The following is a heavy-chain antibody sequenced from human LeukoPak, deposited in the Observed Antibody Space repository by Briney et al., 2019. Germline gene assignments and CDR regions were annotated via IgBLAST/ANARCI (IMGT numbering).Heavy chain of an antibody. CDR3: ARHQEYGDKYYYYYGMDV. D-gene: IGHD4-17*01. J-gene: IGHJ6*02. CDR2: IYYSGST. CDR1: GGSISSYY. V-gene: IGHV4-59*08. Sequence: SETLSLTCTVSGGSISSYYWSWIRQPPGKGLEWIGYIYYSGSTNYNPSLKSRVTISVDTSKNQFSLKLSSVTAADTAVYYCARHQEYGDKYYYYYGMDVWGQGTTVTVSS.